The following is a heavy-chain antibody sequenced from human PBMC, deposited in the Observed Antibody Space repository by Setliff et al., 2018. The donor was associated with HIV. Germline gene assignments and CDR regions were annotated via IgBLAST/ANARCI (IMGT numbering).Heavy chain of an antibody. D-gene: IGHD3-22*01. V-gene: IGHV3-23*01. CDR2: ISDGGGST. Sequence: PGGSLRLSCAASGFTFSSYPMSWVRQSPGKGPEWVSAISDGGGSTYYAVSVKGRFTISRDNSKNTLYLQMNSLRAGDTAVYYCAREIVTLYTGGHYLYGIDVWGQGTAVTVSS. CDR1: GFTFSSYP. J-gene: IGHJ6*02. CDR3: AREIVTLYTGGHYLYGIDV.